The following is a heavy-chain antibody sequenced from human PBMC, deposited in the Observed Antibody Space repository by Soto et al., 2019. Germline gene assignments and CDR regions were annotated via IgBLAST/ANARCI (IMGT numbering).Heavy chain of an antibody. D-gene: IGHD3-16*01. CDR1: GYTFTRYG. CDR2: INTYNGNT. V-gene: IGHV1-18*01. Sequence: QVQLVQSGAEVKNPGASVKVSCKASGYTFTRYGIGWARQAPGHGLEWMGWINTYNGNTNYAQNVQGRVTLTTDPSTSTAHMELRSLRSNDTAIYYCAMVDVYVTPSPQDVWGQGTTVLVSS. J-gene: IGHJ6*02. CDR3: AMVDVYVTPSPQDV.